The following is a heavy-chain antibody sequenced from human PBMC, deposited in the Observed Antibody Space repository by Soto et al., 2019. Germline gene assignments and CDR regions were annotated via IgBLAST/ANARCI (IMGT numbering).Heavy chain of an antibody. Sequence: QVQLQESGPGLVKPSETLSLTCTVSGGSVSSGSYYWSWIRQPPGKGLEWIGYIYYSGSTNYNPSLKARLTISVDPSKNQFTLKLSSVTAADTAVYYCAKGYCSGGSCYGFDYWGQGTLVTVSS. CDR1: GGSVSSGSYY. J-gene: IGHJ4*02. CDR2: IYYSGST. D-gene: IGHD2-15*01. CDR3: AKGYCSGGSCYGFDY. V-gene: IGHV4-61*01.